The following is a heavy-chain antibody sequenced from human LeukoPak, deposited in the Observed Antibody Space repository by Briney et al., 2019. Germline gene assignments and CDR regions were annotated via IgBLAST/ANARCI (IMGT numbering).Heavy chain of an antibody. CDR1: GGSISSSSYY. CDR3: AGQLGYCSSTSCEITDY. CDR2: IYYSGST. V-gene: IGHV4-39*01. Sequence: SETLSLTCTVSGGSISSSSYYWGWIRQPPGKGLEWIGSIYYSGSTYYNPSLKSRVTISVDTSKNQFSLKLSSVTAADTAVYYCAGQLGYCSSTSCEITDYWGQGTLVTVSS. D-gene: IGHD2-2*01. J-gene: IGHJ4*02.